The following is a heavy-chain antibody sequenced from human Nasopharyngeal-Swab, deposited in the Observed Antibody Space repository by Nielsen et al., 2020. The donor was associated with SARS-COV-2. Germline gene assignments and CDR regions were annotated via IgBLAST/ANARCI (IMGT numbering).Heavy chain of an antibody. V-gene: IGHV1-46*01. CDR2: INPSGGST. Sequence: ASVKVSCNASGYTFTSYYMHWVRQAPGQGLEWIGIINPSGGSTSYAQKFQGRVTMTRDTSTSTVYMELSSLRSEDTAVYYCARLGIAARRGMDVWGQGTTVTVSS. CDR1: GYTFTSYY. CDR3: ARLGIAARRGMDV. D-gene: IGHD6-6*01. J-gene: IGHJ6*02.